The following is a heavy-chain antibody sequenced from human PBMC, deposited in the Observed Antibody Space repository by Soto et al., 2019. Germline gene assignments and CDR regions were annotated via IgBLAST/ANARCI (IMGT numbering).Heavy chain of an antibody. J-gene: IGHJ5*02. D-gene: IGHD2-2*02. Sequence: GASVKVSCKASGYTFTSYGISWVRPAPGQGLEWMGWISAYNGNTNYAQKLQCRVTMTTDTATSTAYMELRSLRSDDTAVYYFARDWKDCSSTGCYTRFDPWGQGTLVTVSS. V-gene: IGHV1-18*01. CDR1: GYTFTSYG. CDR3: ARDWKDCSSTGCYTRFDP. CDR2: ISAYNGNT.